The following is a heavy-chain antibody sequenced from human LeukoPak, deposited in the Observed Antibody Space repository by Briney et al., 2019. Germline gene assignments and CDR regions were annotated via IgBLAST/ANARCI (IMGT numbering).Heavy chain of an antibody. CDR2: IYYSGST. CDR1: GGSISSYY. Sequence: PSETLSLTCTVSGGSISSYYWSWIRQPPGKGLEWIGYIYYSGSTNYNPSLKSRVTISVDTSKNQFSLKLNSVTAADTAVYYCAREGRYSGSSVDYWGQGTLVTVSS. D-gene: IGHD6-6*01. CDR3: AREGRYSGSSVDY. J-gene: IGHJ4*02. V-gene: IGHV4-59*01.